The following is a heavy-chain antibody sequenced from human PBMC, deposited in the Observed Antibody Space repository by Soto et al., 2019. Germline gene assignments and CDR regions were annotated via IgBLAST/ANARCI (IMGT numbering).Heavy chain of an antibody. D-gene: IGHD3-10*02. V-gene: IGHV1-69*01. J-gene: IGHJ6*02. CDR2: IIPIFGTA. CDR1: GGTFSSYA. Sequence: QVQLVQSGAEVKKPGSSVKVSCKASGGTFSSYAISWVRQAPGQGLEWMGGIIPIFGTANYAQKFQGRVTITADESTSTAYMELSSLRSEDTAVYYCARDLVRGVTARTYYYYCGMDVWGQGTTVTVSS. CDR3: ARDLVRGVTARTYYYYCGMDV.